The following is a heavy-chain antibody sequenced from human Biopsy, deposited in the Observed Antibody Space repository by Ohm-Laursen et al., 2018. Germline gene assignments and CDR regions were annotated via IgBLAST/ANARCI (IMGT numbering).Heavy chain of an antibody. V-gene: IGHV4-4*07. Sequence: GTLSLTCTVSGGSITTYYWNWIRQAPGKGLEWIGRIYSSGSTNYNPSLKSRVTLSMDTSKRQFSLKLSFVTAADTAVYYCARWAPEYDSSRYYLDAFDIWGQGTKVTVSS. CDR3: ARWAPEYDSSRYYLDAFDI. CDR2: IYSSGST. D-gene: IGHD3-22*01. CDR1: GGSITTYY. J-gene: IGHJ3*02.